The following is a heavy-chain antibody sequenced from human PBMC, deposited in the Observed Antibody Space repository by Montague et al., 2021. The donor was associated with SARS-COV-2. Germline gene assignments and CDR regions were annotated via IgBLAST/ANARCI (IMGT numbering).Heavy chain of an antibody. CDR3: ARELVRYYYGMDV. J-gene: IGHJ6*02. CDR1: GFTFSSYG. Sequence: SLRLSCAASGFTFSSYGMHWVRQAPGKGLEWVAVIWYDGGNKYYADSVKGRFTISRDNSKNTLYLQMNSLRAEDTAVYYCARELVRYYYGMDVWGQGTTVTVSS. V-gene: IGHV3-33*01. D-gene: IGHD6-6*01. CDR2: IWYDGGNK.